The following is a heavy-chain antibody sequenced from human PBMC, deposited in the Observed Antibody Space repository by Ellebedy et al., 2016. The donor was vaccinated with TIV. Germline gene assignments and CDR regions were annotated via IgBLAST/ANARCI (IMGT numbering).Heavy chain of an antibody. D-gene: IGHD5/OR15-5a*01. CDR1: GFTFSDYG. CDR3: TKARTVVSTD. CDR2: IRYDESAT. Sequence: GESLKISCAASGFTFSDYGMNWVRQAPGKGLEWVAFIRYDESATYYAGSVKGRFTISRDNPKNTLYLQMNSLRTEDTAVYYCTKARTVVSTDWGQGALVTVSS. V-gene: IGHV3-30*02. J-gene: IGHJ4*02.